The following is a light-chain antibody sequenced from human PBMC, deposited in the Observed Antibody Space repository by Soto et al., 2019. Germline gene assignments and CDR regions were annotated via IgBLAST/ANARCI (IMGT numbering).Light chain of an antibody. CDR2: AAS. CDR3: QQYYSYPRT. CDR1: QDISSY. Sequence: AIRMTQSPSSLSASTGDRVTITCRASQDISSYLAWYQQKPGKAPKFLIYAASTLQSGVPSRFSGSGSGTDFTLTISCLQSEDVASYYCQQYYSYPRTFGQGTQVEIK. V-gene: IGKV1-8*01. J-gene: IGKJ1*01.